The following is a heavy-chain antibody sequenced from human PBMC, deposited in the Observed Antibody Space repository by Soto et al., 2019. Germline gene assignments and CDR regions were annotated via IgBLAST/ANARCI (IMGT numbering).Heavy chain of an antibody. CDR1: GYTFSTYP. Sequence: QVQLVQSGAEVKKPGASVKVSCKTSGYTFSTYPISWVRQAPGQGLEWVGGISTYNGKTNYGQKFQGRVTITTDTSTSTAYMDLTNLRPDDTAVYYCARDRVEAALGTFDQWGQGTLVTVSS. J-gene: IGHJ4*02. V-gene: IGHV1-18*01. CDR3: ARDRVEAALGTFDQ. D-gene: IGHD6-13*01. CDR2: ISTYNGKT.